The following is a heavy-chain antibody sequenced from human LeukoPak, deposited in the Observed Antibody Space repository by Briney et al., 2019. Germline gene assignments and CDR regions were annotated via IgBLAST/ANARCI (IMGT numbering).Heavy chain of an antibody. CDR2: FDPEDGET. D-gene: IGHD6-19*01. Sequence: ASVKVSCKLSGYTLTELSMHWVRQAPGKGLEWMGGFDPEDGETIYAQKFQGRVTMTEDTSTDTAYMELSSLRSEDTAVYYCATGTSIAVAGPFDYWGQGTLVTVSS. V-gene: IGHV1-24*01. CDR1: GYTLTELS. J-gene: IGHJ4*02. CDR3: ATGTSIAVAGPFDY.